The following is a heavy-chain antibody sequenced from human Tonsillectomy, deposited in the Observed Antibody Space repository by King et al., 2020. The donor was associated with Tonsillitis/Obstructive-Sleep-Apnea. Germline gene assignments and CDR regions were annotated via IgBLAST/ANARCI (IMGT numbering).Heavy chain of an antibody. CDR3: ARQRSSTYTSWFDP. Sequence: QVQLQESGPGLVKPSETLSLTCTVSGGSISSYYRSWIRQPPGKGLEWIGYIYYSGSTNYNPPLKSRVTISVDTSKNQFSLQLSSVTAADTAVYYCARQRSSTYTSWFDPWGQGTLVTVSS. D-gene: IGHD3-16*01. CDR2: IYYSGST. J-gene: IGHJ5*02. CDR1: GGSISSYY. V-gene: IGHV4-59*01.